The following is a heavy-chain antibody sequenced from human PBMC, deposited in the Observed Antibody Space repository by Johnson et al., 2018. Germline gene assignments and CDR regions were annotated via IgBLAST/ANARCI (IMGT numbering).Heavy chain of an antibody. J-gene: IGHJ6*03. Sequence: QVQLVESGGGVVQPGRSLRLSCAASGFTFSSYGMHWVRQAPGKGLEWVAVISYDGSNKYYADSVKGRFTSSRDNSKNTLYLQMNSLRAEDTAVYYCAKELPDIVVVPAAPHYYYYYMDVWGKGTTVTVSS. D-gene: IGHD2-2*01. V-gene: IGHV3-30*18. CDR3: AKELPDIVVVPAAPHYYYYYMDV. CDR1: GFTFSSYG. CDR2: ISYDGSNK.